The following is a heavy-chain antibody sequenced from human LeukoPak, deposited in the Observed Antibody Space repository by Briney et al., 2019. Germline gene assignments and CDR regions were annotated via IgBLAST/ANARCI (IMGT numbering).Heavy chain of an antibody. CDR2: IYPDDSDT. Sequence: GESLKISRKGSGYRFTNYWIGWVRQMPGKGLEWMGIIYPDDSDTRYSPSFQGQVTISADRSISTAYLQWSSLKASDTAMYYCARRGGSTSQKYDYWGQGTLVTVSS. D-gene: IGHD2-2*01. CDR1: GYRFTNYW. V-gene: IGHV5-51*01. J-gene: IGHJ4*02. CDR3: ARRGGSTSQKYDY.